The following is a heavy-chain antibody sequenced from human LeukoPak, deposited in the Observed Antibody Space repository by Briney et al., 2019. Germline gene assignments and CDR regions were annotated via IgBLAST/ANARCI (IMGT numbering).Heavy chain of an antibody. CDR1: GGSISSSSYY. Sequence: SETLSLTCTVSGGSISSSSYYWGWIRQPPGKGLEWIGSIYYSGSTYYNPSLKSRVTISVDTSKNQSSLKLSSVTAADTAVYYCARDHQAGSDYYYYGMDVWGQGTTVTVSS. V-gene: IGHV4-39*07. CDR2: IYYSGST. CDR3: ARDHQAGSDYYYYGMDV. J-gene: IGHJ6*02. D-gene: IGHD6-13*01.